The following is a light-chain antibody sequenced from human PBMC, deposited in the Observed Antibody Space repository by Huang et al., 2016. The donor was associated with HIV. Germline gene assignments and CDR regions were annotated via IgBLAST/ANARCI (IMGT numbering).Light chain of an antibody. Sequence: DIVMTQTPLSSPVTLGQPASISCRSSHSLVNSDGNTYLSWLQHRPGQPPRLLIYKISKRFSGVPDRFRGSGAGTDFTLKISRVEAEDVGVYYCLQATQFPYTFGQGTKLEI. J-gene: IGKJ2*01. CDR2: KIS. CDR3: LQATQFPYT. CDR1: HSLVNSDGNTY. V-gene: IGKV2-24*01.